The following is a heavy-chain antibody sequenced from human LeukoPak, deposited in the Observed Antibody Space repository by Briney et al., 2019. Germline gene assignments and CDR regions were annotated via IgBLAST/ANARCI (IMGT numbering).Heavy chain of an antibody. V-gene: IGHV1-8*03. Sequence: GASVKVSCKASGYTFTSYDINWVRQATGQGLEWMGWMNPNSGNTGYAQKFQGRVTITRNTSISTAYMELSSLKSEDMAVYYCAREGSMVRGVGIFGFDYWGQGTLVTVSS. D-gene: IGHD3-10*01. CDR1: GYTFTSYD. CDR2: MNPNSGNT. CDR3: AREGSMVRGVGIFGFDY. J-gene: IGHJ4*02.